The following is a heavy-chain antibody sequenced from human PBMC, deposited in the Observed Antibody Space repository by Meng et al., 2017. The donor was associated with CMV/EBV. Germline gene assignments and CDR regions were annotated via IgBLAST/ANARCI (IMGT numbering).Heavy chain of an antibody. CDR2: MNPNSGNT. D-gene: IGHD3-9*01. J-gene: IGHJ4*02. CDR1: GYTFTSYD. Sequence: ASVKVSCKASGYTFTSYDINWVRQATGQGLEWMGWMNPNSGNTGYAQKYQGRVTMTRNTSISTAYMELSSLRSEDTAVYYCASVPPGRPVIMAYWGQGTLVTVSS. CDR3: ASVPPGRPVIMAY. V-gene: IGHV1-8*01.